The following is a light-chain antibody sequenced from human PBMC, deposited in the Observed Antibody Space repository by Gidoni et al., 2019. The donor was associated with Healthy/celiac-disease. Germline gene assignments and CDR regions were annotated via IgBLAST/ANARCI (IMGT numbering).Light chain of an antibody. J-gene: IGKJ4*01. Sequence: EIVLTQSLATLSLSPGERATLSRRASQSVSSYLAWYQQKPGQAPRLLIYDASNRATGIPARFSGSGSWTDFTLTISSLEPEDFAVYYCQQRSNWPPLTFGGGTKVEIK. CDR1: QSVSSY. CDR3: QQRSNWPPLT. CDR2: DAS. V-gene: IGKV3-11*01.